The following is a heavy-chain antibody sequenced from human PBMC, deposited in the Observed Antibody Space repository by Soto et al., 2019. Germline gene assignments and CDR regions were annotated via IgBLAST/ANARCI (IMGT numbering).Heavy chain of an antibody. D-gene: IGHD3-10*01. CDR3: ARDLPGPRALDI. V-gene: IGHV4-31*03. Sequence: QVQLQESGPGLVKPSQTLSLTCTVSGGSISSGGYYWSWIRQHPGKGLEWIGYIYYSGSTYYNPSLKSRVTISVSTSKNQFALKLRSVTAADTAVYYCARDLPGPRALDIWGQGTMVTVSS. CDR2: IYYSGST. CDR1: GGSISSGGYY. J-gene: IGHJ3*02.